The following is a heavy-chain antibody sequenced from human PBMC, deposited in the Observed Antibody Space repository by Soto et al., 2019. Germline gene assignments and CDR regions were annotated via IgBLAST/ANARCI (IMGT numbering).Heavy chain of an antibody. V-gene: IGHV1-8*01. CDR1: GYTFTSYD. CDR2: MNPNSRNT. J-gene: IGHJ6*02. CDR3: ARERVRGMDV. Sequence: QVQLVQSGAEVKKPGASVKVSCKASGYTFTSYDINWVRQATGPGLEWMGWMNPNSRNTGYAQKFQGRITMTRNTSLSPAYMELSSLRSEDTAVYYSARERVRGMDVWGQGTTVTVSS.